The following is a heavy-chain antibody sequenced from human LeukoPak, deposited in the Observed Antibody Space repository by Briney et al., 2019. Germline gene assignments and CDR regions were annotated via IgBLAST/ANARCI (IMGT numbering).Heavy chain of an antibody. V-gene: IGHV1-69*04. CDR1: GGTFSSYA. CDR2: IIPILGIA. D-gene: IGHD3-3*01. CDR3: ATNSYDFWSGPEMPGGMDV. J-gene: IGHJ6*02. Sequence: GASVKVFCKASGGTFSSYAISWVRQAPGQGLEWMGRIIPILGIANYAQKFQGRVTITADKSTSTAYMELSSLRSEDTAVYYCATNSYDFWSGPEMPGGMDVWGQGTTVTVSS.